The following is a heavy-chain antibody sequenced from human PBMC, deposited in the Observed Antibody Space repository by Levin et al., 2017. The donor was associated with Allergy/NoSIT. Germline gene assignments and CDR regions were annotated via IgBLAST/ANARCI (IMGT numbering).Heavy chain of an antibody. CDR2: ISSSGSTI. D-gene: IGHD2-15*01. CDR1: GFTFSDYY. V-gene: IGHV3-11*01. CDR3: ARGGGYCSGGSCYQDNWFDP. Sequence: LSLTCAASGFTFSDYYMSWIRQAPGKGLEWVSYISSSGSTIYYADSVKGRFTISRDNAKNSLYLQMNSLRAEDTAVYYCARGGGYCSGGSCYQDNWFDPWGQGTLVTVSS. J-gene: IGHJ5*02.